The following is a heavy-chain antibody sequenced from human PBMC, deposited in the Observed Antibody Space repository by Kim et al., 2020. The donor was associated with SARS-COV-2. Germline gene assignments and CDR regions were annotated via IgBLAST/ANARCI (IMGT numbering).Heavy chain of an antibody. CDR1: GYSISSSNW. Sequence: SDTLSLTCAVSGYSISSSNWWGWIRQPPGKGLEWIGYIYYSGSTYYNPSLKSRVTMSVDTSKNQFSLKLSSVTAVDTAVYYCARSDYYYDSSGYYYPPANWGQGTLVTVSA. CDR3: ARSDYYYDSSGYYYPPAN. D-gene: IGHD3-22*01. CDR2: IYYSGST. V-gene: IGHV4-28*01. J-gene: IGHJ4*02.